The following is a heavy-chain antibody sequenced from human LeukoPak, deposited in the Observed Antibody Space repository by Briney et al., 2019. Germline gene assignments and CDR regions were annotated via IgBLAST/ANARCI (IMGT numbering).Heavy chain of an antibody. CDR1: EFTLGRYG. CDR2: ISFDGGTI. CDR3: AREGVPVSSYWYFDL. J-gene: IGHJ2*01. V-gene: IGHV3-30*03. Sequence: HPGGSLRLSCTASEFTLGRYGMHWVRQAPGKGLEWVAVISFDGGTIHYVDSVRGRFTISRDNFKNTPYLQMNSLTTEDTAMYHCAREGVPVSSYWYFDLWGRGTLVTVSS. D-gene: IGHD2-8*01.